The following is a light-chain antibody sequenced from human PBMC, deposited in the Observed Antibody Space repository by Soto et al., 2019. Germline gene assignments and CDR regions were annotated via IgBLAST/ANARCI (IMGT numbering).Light chain of an antibody. Sequence: DVQMTQSPSSLSASVGDRVTITCQASHDIGTYLNWYQHKPGKAPKLLIFDTSHLATGVPARFSGGGSDTYFTFTITKLQPEEFAVYYCQQFDSVPLTFGGGTHVEI. CDR2: DTS. CDR3: QQFDSVPLT. CDR1: HDIGTY. V-gene: IGKV1-33*01. J-gene: IGKJ4*01.